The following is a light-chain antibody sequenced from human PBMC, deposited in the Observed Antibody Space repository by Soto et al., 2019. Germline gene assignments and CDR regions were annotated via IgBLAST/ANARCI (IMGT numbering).Light chain of an antibody. CDR2: HAS. CDR3: QQYSSYPT. Sequence: DIQMTQSPSTLSASIGDPGTVACRASQGISNWLAWYQQKPGKAPKLLIFHASSLESGVPSRFSGSRSGTEFTLTISSLQSDDFATYYCQQYSSYPTFGEGTKVAIK. CDR1: QGISNW. V-gene: IGKV1-5*01. J-gene: IGKJ1*01.